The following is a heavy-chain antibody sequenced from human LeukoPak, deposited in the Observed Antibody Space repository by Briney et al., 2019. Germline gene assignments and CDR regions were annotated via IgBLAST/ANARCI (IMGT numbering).Heavy chain of an antibody. J-gene: IGHJ4*02. CDR2: INHSGST. CDR1: GGSFSGYY. Sequence: SETLSPTCAVYGGSFSGYYWSWIRQTPGKGLEWIGEINHSGSTNYNPSLKSRVTISVDTSKNQFSLKLSSVTAADTAVYYCARGGGYSYGFIGIPFDYWGQGTLVTVSS. D-gene: IGHD5-18*01. CDR3: ARGGGYSYGFIGIPFDY. V-gene: IGHV4-34*01.